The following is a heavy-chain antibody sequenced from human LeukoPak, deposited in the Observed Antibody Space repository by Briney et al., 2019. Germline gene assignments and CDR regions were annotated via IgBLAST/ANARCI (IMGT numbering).Heavy chain of an antibody. D-gene: IGHD4-11*01. Sequence: GGSLRLSCAASGFSFDDYGMSWVRQAPGKRLEGVSGINWNGGRIDYADSVKGRFTISRDNAKKSLYLQMNSLRAEDTALYYCARYDYSNYVGYYDHWGQGTLVTVSS. CDR3: ARYDYSNYVGYYDH. CDR1: GFSFDDYG. CDR2: INWNGGRI. V-gene: IGHV3-20*04. J-gene: IGHJ4*02.